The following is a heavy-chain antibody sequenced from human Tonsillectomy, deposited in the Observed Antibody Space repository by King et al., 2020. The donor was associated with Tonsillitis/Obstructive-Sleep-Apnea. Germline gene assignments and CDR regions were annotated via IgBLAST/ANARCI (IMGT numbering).Heavy chain of an antibody. CDR2: IYYSGST. D-gene: IGHD1-26*01. J-gene: IGHJ4*02. V-gene: IGHV4-59*01. Sequence: QMQKSGPGLVKPSETLSLTCTVSGGSISSYYWSWIRQPPGKGLEWIGYIYYSGSTNYNPSLKSRVTISVDTSKNQFALKLSSVTAADTAVYYCARYVGPYYFDYWGQGTLVTVSS. CDR3: ARYVGPYYFDY. CDR1: GGSISSYY.